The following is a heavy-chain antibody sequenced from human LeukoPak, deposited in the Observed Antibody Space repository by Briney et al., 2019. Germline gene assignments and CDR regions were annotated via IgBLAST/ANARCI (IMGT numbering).Heavy chain of an antibody. CDR1: GFTFSSYA. CDR2: ISGSGGST. J-gene: IGHJ4*02. D-gene: IGHD6-19*01. Sequence: GGSLRLSCAASGFTFSSYAMSWVRQAPGKGLEWVSAISGSGGSTYYADSVKGRLTISRDNSKNTLYLQMNSLRAEDTAVYYCAKSSHSSGWIDYWGQGTLVTVSS. CDR3: AKSSHSSGWIDY. V-gene: IGHV3-23*01.